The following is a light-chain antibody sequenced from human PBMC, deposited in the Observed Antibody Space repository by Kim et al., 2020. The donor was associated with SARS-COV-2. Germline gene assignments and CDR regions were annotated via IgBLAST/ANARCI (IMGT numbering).Light chain of an antibody. V-gene: IGKV1-27*01. Sequence: DIQMTQSPPSLSASVGDRVTITCRASQDISHYLVWFQHKPGKAPKLLIYAASALHSEVPSRFSGSGAGTDFTLTISSLQPEDVATYYCQSYNSAPWTFGQGPRWISN. CDR3: QSYNSAPWT. CDR1: QDISHY. CDR2: AAS. J-gene: IGKJ1*01.